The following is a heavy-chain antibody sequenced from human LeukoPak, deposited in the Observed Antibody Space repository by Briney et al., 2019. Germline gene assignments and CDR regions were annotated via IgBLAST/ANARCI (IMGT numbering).Heavy chain of an antibody. CDR2: IYTSGST. V-gene: IGHV4-61*02. J-gene: IGHJ4*02. CDR3: ARLGGGYVGY. D-gene: IGHD5-12*01. CDR1: GGSISSGSYY. Sequence: SQTLSLTCTVSGGSISSGSYYWSWIRQPAGKGLEWIGRIYTSGSTNYNPSLKSRVTISVDTYKNQFSLKLSSVTAADTAVYYCARLGGGYVGYWGQGTLVTVSS.